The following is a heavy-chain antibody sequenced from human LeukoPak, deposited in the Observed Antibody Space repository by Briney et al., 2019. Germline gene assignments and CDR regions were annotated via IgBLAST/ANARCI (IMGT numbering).Heavy chain of an antibody. CDR2: VHYSGST. CDR1: GGSVSGHY. J-gene: IGHJ3*02. D-gene: IGHD6-13*01. V-gene: IGHV4-59*08. Sequence: SETLSLTCTVSGGSVSGHYWAWVRQPPGKGLEWIGYVHYSGSTNYNPSLKSRVTISIDTSKNQFSLNLNSVTAADTAVYYCARPGITAIGNAFDIWGQGTLVTVSS. CDR3: ARPGITAIGNAFDI.